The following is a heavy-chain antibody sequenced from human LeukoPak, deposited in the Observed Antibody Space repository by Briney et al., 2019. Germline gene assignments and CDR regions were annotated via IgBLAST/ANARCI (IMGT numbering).Heavy chain of an antibody. V-gene: IGHV1-18*01. D-gene: IGHD3-10*01. J-gene: IGHJ6*03. CDR3: ARVPIPEVLWFGEEQGGYYYYYMDV. Sequence: ASVKVSCKASGYTFTSYGISWVRQAPGQGLEWMGWISGYNGKTNYAQKLQGRVTMTTDTYTSTAYMELRSLRSDDTAMYYCARVPIPEVLWFGEEQGGYYYYYMDVWGKGTTVTISS. CDR1: GYTFTSYG. CDR2: ISGYNGKT.